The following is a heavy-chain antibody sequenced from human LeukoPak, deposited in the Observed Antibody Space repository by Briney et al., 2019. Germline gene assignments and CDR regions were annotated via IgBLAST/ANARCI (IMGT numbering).Heavy chain of an antibody. CDR1: GYTLTESS. CDR2: INPSGGST. V-gene: IGHV1-46*03. D-gene: IGHD1-1*01. Sequence: GASVKVSCKVSGYTLTESSMHWVRQAPGQGLEWMGIINPSGGSTSYAQKFQGRVTMTRDTSTSTVYMELSSLRSEDTAVYYCARAPGEGHDYYYYYYMDVWGKGTTVTVSS. J-gene: IGHJ6*03. CDR3: ARAPGEGHDYYYYYYMDV.